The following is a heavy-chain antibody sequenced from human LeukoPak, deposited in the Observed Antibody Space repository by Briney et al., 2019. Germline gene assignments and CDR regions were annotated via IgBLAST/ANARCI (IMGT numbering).Heavy chain of an antibody. CDR2: MSPNSGNT. D-gene: IGHD7-27*01. CDR1: GYTFTSYD. V-gene: IGHV1-8*01. CDR3: ARGPPNWGYDY. J-gene: IGHJ4*02. Sequence: ASVKVSCKASGYTFTSYDINWVRQATGQGPEWMGWMSPNSGNTGYAQKFQGRVTMTRSTSMSTAYMELSSLRSEDTAMYYCARGPPNWGYDYWGQGTLVTVSS.